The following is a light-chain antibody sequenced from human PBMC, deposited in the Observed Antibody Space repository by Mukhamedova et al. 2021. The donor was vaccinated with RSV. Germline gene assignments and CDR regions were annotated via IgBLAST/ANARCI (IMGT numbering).Light chain of an antibody. CDR1: SSDVGRYNY. CDR3: TSYSSSSTLYV. V-gene: IGLV2-14*01. J-gene: IGLJ1*01. CDR2: EVN. Sequence: SSDVGRYNYVSWYQQHPGKAPKLMIYEVNNRPSGVSDRFSGSKSGNTASLTISDLQSEDEADYYCTSYSSSSTLYVFGTGTEVTV.